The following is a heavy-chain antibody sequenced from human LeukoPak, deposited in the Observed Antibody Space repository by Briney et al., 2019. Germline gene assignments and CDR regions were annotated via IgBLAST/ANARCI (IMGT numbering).Heavy chain of an antibody. D-gene: IGHD2-21*01. CDR3: ARVFVVNPSYFDY. J-gene: IGHJ4*02. Sequence: PSETLSLTCTVSGGSISSYYWSWIRQPPGKGLEWIGYFSYTGSTNYNPSLKSPVIISVDTSKNQFSLKLSSVTAADTAVYYCARVFVVNPSYFDYWGQGTLVTVSS. CDR1: GGSISSYY. CDR2: FSYTGST. V-gene: IGHV4-59*08.